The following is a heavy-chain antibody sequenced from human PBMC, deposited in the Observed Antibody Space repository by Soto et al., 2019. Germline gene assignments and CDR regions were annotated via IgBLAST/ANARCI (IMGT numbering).Heavy chain of an antibody. Sequence: ASVKVSCKASGGTFSSYAISWVRQAPGQGLEWMGGIIPIFGTANYAQKFQGRVTITADESTSTAYMELSSLRSEDTAVYYCARNSGSSFDFDYWGQGTLVTVSS. V-gene: IGHV1-69*13. D-gene: IGHD6-6*01. CDR2: IIPIFGTA. CDR1: GGTFSSYA. CDR3: ARNSGSSFDFDY. J-gene: IGHJ4*02.